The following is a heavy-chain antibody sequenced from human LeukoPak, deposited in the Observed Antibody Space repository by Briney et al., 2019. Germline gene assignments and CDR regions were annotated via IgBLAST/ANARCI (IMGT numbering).Heavy chain of an antibody. CDR1: GGSISSHY. CDR2: IYYSGST. CDR3: ARRRDCTNGVCAHVTGFDP. Sequence: PSETLSLTCTVSGGSISSHYWSWIRQPPGKGLGWIGYIYYSGSTNYNPSLKSRVTISVDTSKNQFSLKLSSVTAADTAVYYCARRRDCTNGVCAHVTGFDPWGQGTLVTVSS. D-gene: IGHD2-8*01. V-gene: IGHV4-59*11. J-gene: IGHJ5*02.